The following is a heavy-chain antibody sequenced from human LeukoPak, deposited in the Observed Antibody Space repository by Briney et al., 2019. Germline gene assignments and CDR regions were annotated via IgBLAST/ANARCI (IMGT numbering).Heavy chain of an antibody. V-gene: IGHV1-69*05. CDR3: ARVPSKYYYDSSGYYYFDY. J-gene: IGHJ4*02. D-gene: IGHD3-22*01. CDR2: IIPIFGTA. Sequence: SVKVSCKASGGTFSSYAISWVRQAPGQGLEWMGGIIPIFGTANYAQKFQRRVTSTTDESTSTAYMELRSLRADDTAVYYCARVPSKYYYDSSGYYYFDYWGQGALVTVSS. CDR1: GGTFSSYA.